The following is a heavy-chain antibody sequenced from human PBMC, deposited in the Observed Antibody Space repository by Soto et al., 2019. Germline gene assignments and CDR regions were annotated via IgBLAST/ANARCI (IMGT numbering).Heavy chain of an antibody. CDR2: INPNSGGT. V-gene: IGHV1-2*04. Sequence: ASVKVSCKASGFSFTGYYIHWVRQAPGQGLEWMGWINPNSGGTNYAQKFQGWVTMTRDTSISTAYMELSRLRSDDTAVYYCARGATSSSTSFYYYYYGMDVWGQGTTVTVSS. CDR1: GFSFTGYY. J-gene: IGHJ6*02. CDR3: ARGATSSSTSFYYYYYGMDV. D-gene: IGHD2-2*01.